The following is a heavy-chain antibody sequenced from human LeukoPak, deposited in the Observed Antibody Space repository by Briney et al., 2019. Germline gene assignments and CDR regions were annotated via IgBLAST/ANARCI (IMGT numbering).Heavy chain of an antibody. Sequence: GGSLRLSCAASGFTFSIYGMHWVRQVPGKGLEWVAVIWSDGANKYYADSVKGRFTISRDNSKNTLFLQMNTLRAEDTAVYYCARGSPIAATIIDYWGQGTLVTVSS. CDR2: IWSDGANK. J-gene: IGHJ4*02. D-gene: IGHD2-15*01. V-gene: IGHV3-33*01. CDR1: GFTFSIYG. CDR3: ARGSPIAATIIDY.